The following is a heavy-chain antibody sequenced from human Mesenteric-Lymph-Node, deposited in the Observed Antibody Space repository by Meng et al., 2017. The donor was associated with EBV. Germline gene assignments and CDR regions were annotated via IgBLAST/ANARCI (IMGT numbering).Heavy chain of an antibody. V-gene: IGHV3-21*01. CDR1: GFSLGAYS. D-gene: IGHD3-10*01. CDR3: ARGPSLDFYGSGSYYPS. Sequence: EVQLMESGGXLVKPGGSLRLSCAAPGFSLGAYSMNWVRQAPGKGLEWVSSISSTSTTVKYADSVKGRFTISRDNAENSLYLQMNSLRAEDTAIYYCARGPSLDFYGSGSYYPSWGQGTLVTVSS. J-gene: IGHJ4*02. CDR2: ISSTSTTV.